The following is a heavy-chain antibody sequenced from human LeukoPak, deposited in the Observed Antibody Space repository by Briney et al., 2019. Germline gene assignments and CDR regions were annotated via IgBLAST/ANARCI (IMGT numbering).Heavy chain of an antibody. CDR3: AKDRVPDSGWDIDF. CDR1: GFTFSSYG. J-gene: IGHJ4*02. CDR2: IFGSGSGT. D-gene: IGHD6-19*01. V-gene: IGHV3-NL1*01. Sequence: GGSLRLSCAASGFTFSSYGMHWVRQAPGKGLEWVSAIFGSGSGTYYADSVKGRFTTSRDNSKNTVYLQMNSLRAEDTAVYYCAKDRVPDSGWDIDFWGQGTLVTVSS.